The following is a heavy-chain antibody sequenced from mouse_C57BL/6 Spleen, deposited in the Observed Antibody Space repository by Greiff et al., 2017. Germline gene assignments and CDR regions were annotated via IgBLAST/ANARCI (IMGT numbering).Heavy chain of an antibody. CDR2: ISGGGGNT. J-gene: IGHJ2*01. CDR1: GFTFSSYT. D-gene: IGHD4-1*01. V-gene: IGHV5-9*01. CDR3: ARLGTGPFDY. Sequence: EVNVVESGGGLVKPGGSLKLSCAASGFTFSSYTMSWVRQTPEKRLEWVATISGGGGNTYYPDSVKGRFTISRDNAKNTLYLQMSSLRSEDTALYYCARLGTGPFDYWGQGTTLTVSS.